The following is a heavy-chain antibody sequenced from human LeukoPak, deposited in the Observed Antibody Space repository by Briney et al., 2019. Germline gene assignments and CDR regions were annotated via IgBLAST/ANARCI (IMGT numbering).Heavy chain of an antibody. CDR2: IYSSSST. Sequence: SETLSLTCTVSGGSISSGSYYWSWIRQPAGKGLEWIGRIYSSSSTNYNPSLKSRVTISLDTSKNQFSLRVRSMTAADTGVYYCARVPGVYYDSLTGYGSGWFDPWGQGTLVTVPS. CDR3: ARVPGVYYDSLTGYGSGWFDP. V-gene: IGHV4-61*02. D-gene: IGHD3-9*01. J-gene: IGHJ5*02. CDR1: GGSISSGSYY.